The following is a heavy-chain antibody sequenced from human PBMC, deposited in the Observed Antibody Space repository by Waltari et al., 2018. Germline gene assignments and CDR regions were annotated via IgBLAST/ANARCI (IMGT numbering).Heavy chain of an antibody. D-gene: IGHD3-3*01. CDR1: GATFTDFS. V-gene: IGHV1-2*06. Sequence: QVQLVQSGAEVQKSGASVTVSCKASGATFTDFSIYWVRQAPGQGLEWMGRINPNSGDTSYAQRFQGRVTMTGDTSITTAYMELTGLRSDDTAIYYCARSGGGTTTFGVAEWGQGSLVTVSS. CDR3: ARSGGGTTTFGVAE. CDR2: INPNSGDT. J-gene: IGHJ4*02.